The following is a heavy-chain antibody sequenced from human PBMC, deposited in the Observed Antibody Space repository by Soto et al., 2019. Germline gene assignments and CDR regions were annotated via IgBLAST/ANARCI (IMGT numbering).Heavy chain of an antibody. D-gene: IGHD6-13*01. CDR2: INHSGST. V-gene: IGHV4-34*01. CDR3: ARGGVAAGGVAFDI. Sequence: SETLSLTCAVYGGSFSGYYWSWIRQPPGKGLEWIGEINHSGSTNYNPSLKSRVTISVDTSKNQFSLKLSSVTAADTAVYYCARGGVAAGGVAFDIWGQGTMVT. CDR1: GGSFSGYY. J-gene: IGHJ3*02.